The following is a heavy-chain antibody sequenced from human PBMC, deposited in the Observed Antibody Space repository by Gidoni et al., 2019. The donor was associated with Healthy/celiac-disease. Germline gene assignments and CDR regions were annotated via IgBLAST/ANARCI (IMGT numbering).Heavy chain of an antibody. CDR1: GFTFSSYE. Sequence: EVQLVESGGGLVQPGGSLRLSCAASGFTFSSYEMNWVRQAPGKGLEWVSYISSSGSTIYYADSVKGRFTISRDNAKNSLYLQMNSLRAEDTAVYYCARKSERFLEWDGNWFDPWGQGTLVTVSS. J-gene: IGHJ5*02. V-gene: IGHV3-48*03. CDR2: ISSSGSTI. D-gene: IGHD3-3*01. CDR3: ARKSERFLEWDGNWFDP.